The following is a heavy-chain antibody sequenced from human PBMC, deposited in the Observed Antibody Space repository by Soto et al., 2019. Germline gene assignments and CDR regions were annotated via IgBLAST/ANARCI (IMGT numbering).Heavy chain of an antibody. Sequence: GSLRLSCAASGFPFSDYYLNWVRQAPGKGLGWGSYISSRCSTIYYADSVKGRFTIARDKAKNSLYLQMNSLRAEDTAVYYCARVVLIAVYMDVWGKGTTVTVSS. V-gene: IGHV3-11*01. CDR3: ARVVLIAVYMDV. CDR1: GFPFSDYY. D-gene: IGHD6-19*01. CDR2: ISSRCSTI. J-gene: IGHJ6*03.